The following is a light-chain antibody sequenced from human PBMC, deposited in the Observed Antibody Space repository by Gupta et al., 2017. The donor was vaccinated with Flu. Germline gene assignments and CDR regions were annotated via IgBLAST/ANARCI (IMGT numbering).Light chain of an antibody. V-gene: IGKV3-20*01. CDR3: QQYCSSRYS. CDR2: GAS. J-gene: IGKJ2*03. CDR1: QSVSSSY. Sequence: EIVLTHSPATLSLSPGERATLSCRASQSVSSSYLAWYQQKPGQAPRLLMYGASNRAIGIPDRFSGSGSGTDFTLTISRLEPEDFAVYYCQQYCSSRYSFGQGTKLEI.